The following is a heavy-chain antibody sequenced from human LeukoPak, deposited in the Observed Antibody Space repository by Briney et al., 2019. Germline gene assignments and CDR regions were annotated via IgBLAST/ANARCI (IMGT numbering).Heavy chain of an antibody. V-gene: IGHV3-23*01. CDR2: ITGSGGST. J-gene: IGHJ4*02. CDR1: GFTFSSYA. CDR3: AILDVAYDRVLPGNRPIGSYLDY. Sequence: GASLRLSCAASGFTFSSYAMSWVRQAPGKGLEWVSAITGSGGSTYYADSVKGRFTISRDNSKNTLYLQMNSLRAEDTAVYYCAILDVAYDRVLPGNRPIGSYLDYWGQGTLVTVSS. D-gene: IGHD3-22*01.